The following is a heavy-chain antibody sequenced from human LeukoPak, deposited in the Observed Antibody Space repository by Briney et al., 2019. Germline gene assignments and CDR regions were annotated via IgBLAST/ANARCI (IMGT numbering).Heavy chain of an antibody. V-gene: IGHV3-23*01. J-gene: IGHJ4*02. Sequence: GGSLRLSCASSGFMFSSYAMTWVRQAPGKGLEWVSGISGRGGTTHYADSVKGRFAISRDNSKNTLYLQMNSLRAEDTAVYFCASYGPIAAAGTDYWGQGTLVTVSS. CDR3: ASYGPIAAAGTDY. D-gene: IGHD6-13*01. CDR2: ISGRGGTT. CDR1: GFMFSSYA.